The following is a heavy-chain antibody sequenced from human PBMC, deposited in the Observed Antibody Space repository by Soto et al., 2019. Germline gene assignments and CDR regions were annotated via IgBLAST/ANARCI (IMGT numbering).Heavy chain of an antibody. CDR3: VRGGSNYAS. V-gene: IGHV3-7*01. J-gene: IGHJ5*02. Sequence: PGGSLRLSCTASGFTFSDSWMTWVRQAPGKGLEWVARIKPDESEKKYADSVKGRFSISRDNAKNSMYLQVDSLRGEDTAVYYCVRGGSNYASWGQGTLGTAPQ. D-gene: IGHD4-4*01. CDR1: GFTFSDSW. CDR2: IKPDESEK.